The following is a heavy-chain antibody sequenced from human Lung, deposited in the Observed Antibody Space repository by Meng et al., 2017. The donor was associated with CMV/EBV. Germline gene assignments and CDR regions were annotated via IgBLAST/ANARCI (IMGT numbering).Heavy chain of an antibody. V-gene: IGHV3-30-3*01. CDR1: GFTFSSYA. CDR3: ASRAGIATYYYYGMDV. D-gene: IGHD6-13*01. J-gene: IGHJ6*02. Sequence: GGSXRLSCAASGFTFSSYAMHWVRQAPGKGLEWVAVISYDGSNKYYADSVKGRFTISRDNSKNTLYLQMNSLRAEDTAVYYCASRAGIATYYYYGMDVWGQGXTVTVSS. CDR2: ISYDGSNK.